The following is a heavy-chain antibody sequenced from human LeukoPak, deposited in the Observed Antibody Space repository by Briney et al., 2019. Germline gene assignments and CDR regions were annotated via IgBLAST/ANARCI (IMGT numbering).Heavy chain of an antibody. CDR2: VSYDGSDK. Sequence: GGSLRLSCAASGFTFSNYDMYWVRQAPGRGLDWVAVVSYDGSDKYYADSVKGRFTISRDNSKNTLYLQMTGLRVEDTAVYYCARDSRGPDYWGQGTLVTVSS. CDR1: GFTFSNYD. CDR3: ARDSRGPDY. J-gene: IGHJ4*02. V-gene: IGHV3-33*05. D-gene: IGHD3-22*01.